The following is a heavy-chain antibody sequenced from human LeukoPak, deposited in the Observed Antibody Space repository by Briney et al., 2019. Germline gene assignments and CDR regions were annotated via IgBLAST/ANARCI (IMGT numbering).Heavy chain of an antibody. V-gene: IGHV3-9*01. D-gene: IGHD1-7*01. CDR3: AKLGSNWNYSPSAFDI. CDR2: ISWNSGSI. Sequence: GRSLRLSCAASGFTFDDYAMHWVRQAPGKGLEWVSGISWNSGSIGYADSVKGRFTVSRDNAKNSLYLQMNSLRVEDTALYYCAKLGSNWNYSPSAFDIWGQGTMVTVSS. CDR1: GFTFDDYA. J-gene: IGHJ3*02.